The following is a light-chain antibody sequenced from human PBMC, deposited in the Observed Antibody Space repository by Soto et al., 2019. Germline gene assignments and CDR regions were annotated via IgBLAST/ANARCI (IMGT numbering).Light chain of an antibody. CDR3: CSYAGDYTFV. J-gene: IGLJ1*01. CDR1: SSDVGVYNY. V-gene: IGLV2-11*01. CDR2: DVK. Sequence: QSALTQPCSVSGSPGQSVTISCTGTSSDVGVYNYVTWYQQYPGKAPKVMIYDVKTRPSGVPDRFSGSKSGNTASLTISGLQAEDEADYYCCSYAGDYTFVFGTGTKLTVL.